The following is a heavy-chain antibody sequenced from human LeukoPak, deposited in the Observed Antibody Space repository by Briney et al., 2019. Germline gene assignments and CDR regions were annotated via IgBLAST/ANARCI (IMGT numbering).Heavy chain of an antibody. CDR2: IYSGGST. D-gene: IGHD3-10*01. CDR3: ARDKWFGDRYYFDY. J-gene: IGHJ4*02. CDR1: GFTVSSNY. Sequence: GGSLRLSCAASGFTVSSNYMSWVRQAPGKGLEWVSVIYSGGSTYYADSVKGRFTISRDNSKNTLYLQMNSLRAEDTAVYYCARDKWFGDRYYFDYWGQGTVVTVSS. V-gene: IGHV3-53*01.